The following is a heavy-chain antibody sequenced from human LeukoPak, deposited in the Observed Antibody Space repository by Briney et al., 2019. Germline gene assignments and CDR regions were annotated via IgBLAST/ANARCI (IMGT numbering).Heavy chain of an antibody. V-gene: IGHV4-59*08. Sequence: SETLSLTCTGSGGPIITYQWSWIRQPPGKGLEWIGYIYYTWSTNYNPPLTSRVTISLDTSKNLFSLRVNSVTAADTAVYYCARRSTVTPNWFDPWGQGTLVTVSS. CDR1: GGPIITYQ. J-gene: IGHJ5*02. CDR2: IYYTWST. CDR3: ARRSTVTPNWFDP. D-gene: IGHD4-17*01.